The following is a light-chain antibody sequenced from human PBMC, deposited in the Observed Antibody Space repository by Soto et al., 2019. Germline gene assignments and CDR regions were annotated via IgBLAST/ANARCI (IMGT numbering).Light chain of an antibody. J-gene: IGKJ3*01. CDR2: EAS. CDR1: QSVSSY. V-gene: IGKV3-11*01. CDR3: QQRSNWPPT. Sequence: EIVLTQSPATLSLSPGERATLSCRASQSVSSYLAWYQQKPGQAPRLLIYEASNRATGIPARFSGSGSGTDFPLTISSLEPEDFAVYYCQQRSNWPPTFGPGTKVDIK.